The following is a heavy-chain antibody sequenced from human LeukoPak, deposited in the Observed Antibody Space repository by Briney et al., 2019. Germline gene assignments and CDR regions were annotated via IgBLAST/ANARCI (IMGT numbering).Heavy chain of an antibody. D-gene: IGHD3-9*01. J-gene: IGHJ4*02. Sequence: PGGSLRLSCAASGFTFSSYWMSWVRQAPGKGLEWVANIKQDGSEKYYVDSVKGRFTISRDNAKNSLYLQMNSLRAEDTAVYYCARGPYYDILTGYYWEDYWGQGTLVTVSS. V-gene: IGHV3-7*01. CDR1: GFTFSSYW. CDR3: ARGPYYDILTGYYWEDY. CDR2: IKQDGSEK.